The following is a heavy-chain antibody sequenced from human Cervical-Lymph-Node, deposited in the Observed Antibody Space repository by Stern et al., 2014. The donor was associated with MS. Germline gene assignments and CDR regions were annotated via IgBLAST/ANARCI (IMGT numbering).Heavy chain of an antibody. CDR1: GGSFSGYY. J-gene: IGHJ2*01. D-gene: IGHD4-17*01. CDR2: INHSGST. Sequence: QVQLQQWGAGLLKPSETLSLTCAVYGGSFSGYYWSWIRQPPGKGLEWIGEINHSGSTNYNPSLKSRVTISVDTSKNQFSLKLSSVTAADTAVYYCARGGETYGDYLFGWYFDLWGRGTLVTVSS. V-gene: IGHV4-34*01. CDR3: ARGGETYGDYLFGWYFDL.